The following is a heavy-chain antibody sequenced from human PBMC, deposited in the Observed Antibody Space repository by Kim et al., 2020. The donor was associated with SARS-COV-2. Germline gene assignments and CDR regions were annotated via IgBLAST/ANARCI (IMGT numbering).Heavy chain of an antibody. J-gene: IGHJ4*02. D-gene: IGHD6-19*01. CDR2: NK. CDR3: ASLIAVASH. V-gene: IGHV3-33*01. Sequence: NKYYADSVKGRFTISRDNSKNTLYLQMNSLRAEDTAVYYCASLIAVASHWGQGTLVTVSS.